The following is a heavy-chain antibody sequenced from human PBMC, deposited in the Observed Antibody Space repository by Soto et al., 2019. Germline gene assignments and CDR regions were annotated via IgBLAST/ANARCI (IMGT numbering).Heavy chain of an antibody. V-gene: IGHV1-3*01. Sequence: QVHLVQSGAEVKTPGASVTISCKASGYTFSDYGIHWIRQAPGQRPEWLGWILCLNDRKEYSQKFQGRISLTRDTSASTAYMGLSRLRSEDTAVYYCARGSRTCTEKTCYTAFDFWGQGSLVSVSS. J-gene: IGHJ4*02. CDR3: ARGSRTCTEKTCYTAFDF. CDR1: GYTFSDYG. CDR2: ILCLNDRK. D-gene: IGHD2-2*02.